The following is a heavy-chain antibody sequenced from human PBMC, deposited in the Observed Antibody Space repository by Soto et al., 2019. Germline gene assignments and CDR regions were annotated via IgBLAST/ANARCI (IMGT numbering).Heavy chain of an antibody. CDR1: GFTFSSYA. V-gene: IGHV3-23*01. J-gene: IGHJ6*03. D-gene: IGHD3-10*01. Sequence: GGSLRLSCAASGFTFSSYAMSWVRQAPGKGLEWVSAISGSGGSTYYADSVKGRFTISRDNSKNTLYLQMNSLRAEDTAVYYCAKIGVPPRYYYYYYYMDVWGKGTTVTVSS. CDR3: AKIGVPPRYYYYYYYMDV. CDR2: ISGSGGST.